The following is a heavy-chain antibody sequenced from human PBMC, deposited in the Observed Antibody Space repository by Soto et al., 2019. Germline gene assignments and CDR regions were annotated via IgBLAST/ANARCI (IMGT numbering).Heavy chain of an antibody. D-gene: IGHD2-2*01. Sequence: PGGSLRLSCAASGFTFSSYSMNWVRQAPGKGLEWVSSISSSSSYIYYADSVKGRFTISRDNAKNSLYLQMNSLRAEDTAVYYCARDLYCSSTSCYIPFDYWGQGTLVTVSS. CDR3: ARDLYCSSTSCYIPFDY. CDR1: GFTFSSYS. J-gene: IGHJ4*02. V-gene: IGHV3-21*01. CDR2: ISSSSSYI.